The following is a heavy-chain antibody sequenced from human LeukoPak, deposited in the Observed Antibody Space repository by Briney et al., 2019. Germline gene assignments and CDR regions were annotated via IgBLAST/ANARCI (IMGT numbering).Heavy chain of an antibody. V-gene: IGHV3-48*03. CDR2: ISSSGSTI. D-gene: IGHD3-3*01. Sequence: GGSLRLSCAASGFTFSSYEMNWVRQAPGKGLEWVSYISSSGSTIYYADSVKGRFTISRDNAKNSLYLQMNSLRAEDTAVYYCARVPAGDFWSGSNWFDPWGQGTLATVSS. CDR3: ARVPAGDFWSGSNWFDP. CDR1: GFTFSSYE. J-gene: IGHJ5*02.